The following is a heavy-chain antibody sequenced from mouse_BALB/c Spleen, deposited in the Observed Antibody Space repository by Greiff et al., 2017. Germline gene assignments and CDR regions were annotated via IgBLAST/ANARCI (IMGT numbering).Heavy chain of an antibody. J-gene: IGHJ3*01. V-gene: IGHV14-3*02. CDR2: LDPANGNT. D-gene: IGHD2-3*01. CDR1: GFNIKDTY. CDR3: ASEDDGYCFAY. Sequence: VQLQQSGAELVKPGASVKLSCTASGFNIKDTYMHWVKQRPEQGLEWIGRLDPANGNTKYDPKFQGKATITADTASNTAYLQLSSLTSEDTAVYYCASEDDGYCFAYWGQGTLVTVSA.